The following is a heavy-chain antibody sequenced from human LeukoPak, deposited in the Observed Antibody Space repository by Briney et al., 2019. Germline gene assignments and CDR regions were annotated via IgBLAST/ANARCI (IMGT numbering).Heavy chain of an antibody. J-gene: IGHJ4*02. V-gene: IGHV1-69*13. D-gene: IGHD3-22*01. Sequence: SVKVSCKASGGTFSSYAISWVRQAPGQGLEWMGGIIPIFGTANYAQKFQGRVTITADESTSTAYMELSSLRSEDTAMYYCARDRDRTYYDSSGFPFDYWGQGTLVTVSS. CDR2: IIPIFGTA. CDR3: ARDRDRTYYDSSGFPFDY. CDR1: GGTFSSYA.